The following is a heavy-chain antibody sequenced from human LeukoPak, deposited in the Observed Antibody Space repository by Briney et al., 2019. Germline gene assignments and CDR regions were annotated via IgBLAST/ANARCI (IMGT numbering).Heavy chain of an antibody. D-gene: IGHD5-18*01. CDR3: ARGGYSYGTDPFDY. J-gene: IGHJ4*02. Sequence: PGGSLRLSCAASGFRFDDYSMNWVRHAPGKGLEWVSGINWNGGRTVYVDSVKGRFTISRDNAKNSLYLQMNSLRAEDTAVYYCARGGYSYGTDPFDYWGQGTLVTVSS. CDR1: GFRFDDYS. CDR2: INWNGGRT. V-gene: IGHV3-20*04.